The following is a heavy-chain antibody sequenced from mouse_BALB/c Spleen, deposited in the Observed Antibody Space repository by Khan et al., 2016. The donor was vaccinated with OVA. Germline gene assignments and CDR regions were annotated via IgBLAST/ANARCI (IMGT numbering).Heavy chain of an antibody. J-gene: IGHJ3*01. CDR1: GYSITSEYA. D-gene: IGHD2-4*01. CDR3: TRKDYYDCDPFPY. CDR2: ITYSGNT. V-gene: IGHV3-2*02. Sequence: VQLKESGPGLVKPSQSLSLTCTVTGYSITSEYAWNWLRQFPGNKLEWMGYITYSGNTRYNQSLKSRISITRDKSKNQFFLQLNSVNTADTATYYCTRKDYYDCDPFPYGGQGTLVTVSA.